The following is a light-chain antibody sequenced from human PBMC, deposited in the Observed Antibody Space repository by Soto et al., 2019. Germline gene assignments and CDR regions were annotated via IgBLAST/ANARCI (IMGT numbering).Light chain of an antibody. CDR1: QSIGSS. CDR3: QQYLSFSPYT. V-gene: IGKV1-5*01. Sequence: DIQLTQYPSTLSTSVGDRVTITCRASQSIGSSLAWYHQKPGKAPKLLVYDASGLQFGVPSRFSGSGSGTYFTLTISSLQPDDFGSYYCQQYLSFSPYTFGQGTTLEIK. CDR2: DAS. J-gene: IGKJ2*01.